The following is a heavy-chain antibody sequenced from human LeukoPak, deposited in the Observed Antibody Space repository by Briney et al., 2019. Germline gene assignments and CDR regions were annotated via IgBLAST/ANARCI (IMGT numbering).Heavy chain of an antibody. J-gene: IGHJ6*02. CDR3: ARVAVGLRGYSGYDTYYYYGMDV. V-gene: IGHV1-18*01. Sequence: ASVKVSCKASGYTFTSYGISWVRQAPGQGLEWMGWISAYIGNTNYAQKLQGRVTMTTDTSTSTAYMELRSLRSDDTAVYYCARVAVGLRGYSGYDTYYYYGMDVWGQGTTVTVSS. CDR1: GYTFTSYG. CDR2: ISAYIGNT. D-gene: IGHD5-12*01.